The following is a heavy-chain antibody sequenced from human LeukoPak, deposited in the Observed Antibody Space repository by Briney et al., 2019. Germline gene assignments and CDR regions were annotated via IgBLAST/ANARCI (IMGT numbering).Heavy chain of an antibody. D-gene: IGHD3-3*01. V-gene: IGHV4-59*01. CDR2: IYYSGST. CDR3: ARYNYDFWSGYPKWFDP. Sequence: SETLSLTCTVSGGSISSSYWSWLRQPPGKGLEWIGYIYYSGSTNYNPSLKSRVTISVDTSKNQFSLKLSSVTAADTAVYYCARYNYDFWSGYPKWFDPWGQGTLVTVSS. J-gene: IGHJ5*02. CDR1: GGSISSSY.